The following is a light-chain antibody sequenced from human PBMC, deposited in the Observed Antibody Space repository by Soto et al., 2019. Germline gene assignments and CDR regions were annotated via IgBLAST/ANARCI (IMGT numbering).Light chain of an antibody. J-gene: IGKJ2*01. CDR3: RQYGTSPYA. CDR1: QSISDNY. V-gene: IGKV3-20*01. CDR2: DAS. Sequence: IVLTQSPGTLSLSPGERATLSCRASQSISDNYLAWYRQKPGQPPRLLLYDASTRAIDIPDRISGTGSGTDFTLTINSLEPEDSALYYCRQYGTSPYAFGQGTKLEIK.